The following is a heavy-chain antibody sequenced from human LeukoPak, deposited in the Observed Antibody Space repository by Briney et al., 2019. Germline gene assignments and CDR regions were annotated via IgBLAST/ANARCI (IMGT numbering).Heavy chain of an antibody. CDR1: GGSISSSSYY. CDR3: ARRFYYDSSGYRFDY. D-gene: IGHD3-22*01. J-gene: IGHJ4*02. V-gene: IGHV4-39*01. Sequence: SETLSLTCTVSGGSISSSSYYWAWIRQPPGKALEWVGSIYYSGNTYYNPSLKSRVTISVDTSENQFSLKLSSVAAADTAVYYCARRFYYDSSGYRFDYWGQGTVVTVSS. CDR2: IYYSGNT.